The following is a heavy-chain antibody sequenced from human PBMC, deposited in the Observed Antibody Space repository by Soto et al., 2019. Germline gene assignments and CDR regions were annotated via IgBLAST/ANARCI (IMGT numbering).Heavy chain of an antibody. J-gene: IGHJ4*02. CDR1: GFTFSSYA. V-gene: IGHV3-23*01. CDR2: IIGSGGST. D-gene: IGHD6-19*01. Sequence: PGGSLRLSCAASGFTFSSYAMSWVRQAPGKGLEWVSAIIGSGGSTYYADSVKGRFTISRDNSKNTLYLKINSLRAEDTAVYYCAKDSFTSSGWYPTEGLQPPIFDYWGQGTLVTVSS. CDR3: AKDSFTSSGWYPTEGLQPPIFDY.